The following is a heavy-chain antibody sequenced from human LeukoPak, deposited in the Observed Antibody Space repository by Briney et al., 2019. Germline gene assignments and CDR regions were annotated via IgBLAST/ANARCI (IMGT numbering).Heavy chain of an antibody. V-gene: IGHV3-23*01. D-gene: IGHD4/OR15-4a*01. CDR2: ISGSGDNT. CDR1: GFTFSSYA. CDR3: ARRAGAYSHPYDY. Sequence: SGGSLRLSCIVSGFTFSSYAMNWVRQAPGKGLEWVAVISGSGDNTYYADSVKGRFTISRDNSKNTLYLQMNSLRAEDTAVYYCARRAGAYSHPYDYWGQGTLVTVSS. J-gene: IGHJ4*02.